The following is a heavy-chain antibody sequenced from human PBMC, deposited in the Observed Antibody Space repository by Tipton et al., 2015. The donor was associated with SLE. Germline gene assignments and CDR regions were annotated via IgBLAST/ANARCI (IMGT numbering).Heavy chain of an antibody. CDR1: GDSVSNNSAA. CDR3: ARLAMVLYHYGMDV. D-gene: IGHD3-10*01. CDR2: TYYRSKWYN. V-gene: IGHV6-1*01. J-gene: IGHJ6*02. Sequence: QLVQSGPEVKPSQTLSLTCAISGDSVSNNSAAWNWIRQSPSRGLEWLGRTYYRSKWYNDYAVSVKSRITINPDTSKNQVSLQLNSVTPEDTAVYYCARLAMVLYHYGMDVWGQGTTVTVSS.